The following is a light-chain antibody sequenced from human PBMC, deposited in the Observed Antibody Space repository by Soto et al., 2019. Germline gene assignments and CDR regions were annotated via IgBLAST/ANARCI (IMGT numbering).Light chain of an antibody. V-gene: IGLV2-23*02. Sequence: QSVLTQPASVSGSPGQSITVSCTGTSSDVGSYNLVSWYQQHPGKAPKVMIYEVNKRPSGVSDRFSGSKSGNTASLTISGLQAEDEADYYCCSFAGSSTVFGTGTKLTVL. CDR2: EVN. J-gene: IGLJ1*01. CDR1: SSDVGSYNL. CDR3: CSFAGSSTV.